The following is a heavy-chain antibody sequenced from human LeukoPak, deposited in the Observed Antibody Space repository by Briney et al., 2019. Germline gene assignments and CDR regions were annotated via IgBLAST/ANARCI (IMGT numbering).Heavy chain of an antibody. CDR2: IYTSGST. CDR3: ARVTGYIVEDYFDY. J-gene: IGHJ4*02. V-gene: IGHV4-61*02. CDR1: GGSISSGSYY. D-gene: IGHD3-22*01. Sequence: SETLSPPCTVSGGSISSGSYYWSWIRQPAGKGLEWIGRIYTSGSTNYNPSLKSRVTISVDTSKNQFSLRLSSVTAADTAVYYCARVTGYIVEDYFDYWGQGTLVTVSS.